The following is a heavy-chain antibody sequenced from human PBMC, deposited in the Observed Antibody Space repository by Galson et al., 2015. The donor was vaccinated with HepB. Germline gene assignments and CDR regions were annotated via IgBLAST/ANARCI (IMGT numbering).Heavy chain of an antibody. D-gene: IGHD2/OR15-2a*01. Sequence: SLRLSCAASGFTFSNYAMHWVRQAPGKGLEWVAVISYAGGNKYYGDSVKGRFTISRDNSENTVYLQMNSLRAEDTAVYYCARDQYSNSWSYFDYWGQGTLVSVSS. V-gene: IGHV3-30*04. J-gene: IGHJ4*02. CDR1: GFTFSNYA. CDR2: ISYAGGNK. CDR3: ARDQYSNSWSYFDY.